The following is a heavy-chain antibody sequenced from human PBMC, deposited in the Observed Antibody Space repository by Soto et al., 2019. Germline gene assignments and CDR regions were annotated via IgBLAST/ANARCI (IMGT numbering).Heavy chain of an antibody. CDR2: MNPNSGNT. D-gene: IGHD5-18*01. Sequence: QVQLVQSGAEVKKPGASVKVSCKASGYTFTSYDINWVRQATGQGLEWMGWMNPNSGNTGYAQKFQGRVTTXRXXTVSTAYMELSSLRSEDTAVYYCAREGGYSYGFDYWGQGTLVTVSS. J-gene: IGHJ4*02. CDR1: GYTFTSYD. CDR3: AREGGYSYGFDY. V-gene: IGHV1-8*01.